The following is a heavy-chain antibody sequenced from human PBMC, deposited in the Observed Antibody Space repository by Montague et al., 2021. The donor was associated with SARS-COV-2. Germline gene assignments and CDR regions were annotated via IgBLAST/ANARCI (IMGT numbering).Heavy chain of an antibody. CDR1: RGSFSNYY. D-gene: IGHD3-9*01. V-gene: IGHV4-34*01. CDR2: INQGGAP. Sequence: SETLSLTCAVSRGSFSNYYWTRIRQSPGRGLEWIGEINQGGAPNYTPSLKSRVTISLDTSRKQISLKLNSVTVADTVVFFCARGRPVQGSFRHFDSISSGALDIWAQGSLVIVSS. J-gene: IGHJ3*02. CDR3: ARGRPVQGSFRHFDSISSGALDI.